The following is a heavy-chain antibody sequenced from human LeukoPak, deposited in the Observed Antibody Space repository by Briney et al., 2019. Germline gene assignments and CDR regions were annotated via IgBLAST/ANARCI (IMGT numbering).Heavy chain of an antibody. CDR1: GGSFSGYY. V-gene: IGHV4-34*01. CDR3: ARGRFIAARPRDAFDI. CDR2: INYSGST. D-gene: IGHD6-6*01. Sequence: SETLSLTCAVYGGSFSGYYGIWIRQPPGKGLVWIGEINYSGSTNYNPSLTRRVTISVETCRNELALRLSFVTAADTAVYYCARGRFIAARPRDAFDIWGQGTMVTVSS. J-gene: IGHJ3*02.